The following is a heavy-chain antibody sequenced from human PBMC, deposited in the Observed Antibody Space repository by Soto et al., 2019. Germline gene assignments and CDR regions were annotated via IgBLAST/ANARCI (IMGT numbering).Heavy chain of an antibody. CDR1: GASIITDNYF. J-gene: IGHJ4*02. V-gene: IGHV4-39*01. CDR3: ARRRASDYGGNHHPYYFDR. CDR2: ISYSGRT. D-gene: IGHD4-17*01. Sequence: SETLSLTCTVSGASIITDNYFWVWIRQSPRRGLELIGSISYSGRTYDDPSLQSRVTISIDASKNQFSLKLTSVTTADTAVYYCARRRASDYGGNHHPYYFDRWGQGALVTVSS.